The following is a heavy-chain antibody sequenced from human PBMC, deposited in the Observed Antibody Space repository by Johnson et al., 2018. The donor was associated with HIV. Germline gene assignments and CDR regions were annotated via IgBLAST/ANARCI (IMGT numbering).Heavy chain of an antibody. CDR2: VWYDGRNK. J-gene: IGHJ3*02. CDR1: GLTFSSYG. D-gene: IGHD3-22*01. V-gene: IGHV3-30*19. CDR3: ARVGYYVDAFDI. Sequence: VQLVESGGGVAQPGRSLRLSCEVSGLTFSSYGFHWVRQSPGKGLEWVAVVWYDGRNKHYADSVKGRFTISRDNSKNKLYLQMNNLRVEDTAVYYCARVGYYVDAFDIWGQGTMVTVSS.